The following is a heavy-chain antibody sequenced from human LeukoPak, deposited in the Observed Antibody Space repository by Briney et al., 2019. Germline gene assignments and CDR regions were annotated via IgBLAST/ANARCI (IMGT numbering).Heavy chain of an antibody. D-gene: IGHD5-12*01. Sequence: GGSLRLSCAASGFTVSSNYMSWVRQAPGKGLDWVSGISDSGDSTYYADSVKGRFTISRDISKNTLYLQMTSLRAEDTAVYYCAKEGIDGSGYDLDYWGQGTRVTVSS. V-gene: IGHV3-23*01. J-gene: IGHJ4*02. CDR2: ISDSGDST. CDR3: AKEGIDGSGYDLDY. CDR1: GFTVSSNY.